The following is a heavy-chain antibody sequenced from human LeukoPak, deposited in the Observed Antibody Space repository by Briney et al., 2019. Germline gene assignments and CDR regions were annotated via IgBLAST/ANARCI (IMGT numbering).Heavy chain of an antibody. CDR1: GGSFSGYY. J-gene: IGHJ5*02. Sequence: SETLSLTCAVYGGSFSGYYWSWIRQPPGKGLEWIGEINHSGSTNYNPSLKSRVTISVDTSKNQFSLKLSSVTAADTAVYYCARGGHSSSWYVVGFDPWGQGTLVTVSS. V-gene: IGHV4-34*01. CDR3: ARGGHSSSWYVVGFDP. D-gene: IGHD6-13*01. CDR2: INHSGST.